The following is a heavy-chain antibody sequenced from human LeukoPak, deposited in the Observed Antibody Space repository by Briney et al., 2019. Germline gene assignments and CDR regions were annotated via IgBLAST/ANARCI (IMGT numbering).Heavy chain of an antibody. Sequence: PSETLSLTCTVSGGSVSSGSYYWSWIRQPPGKGLEWIGYISYSGSTNYNPSLKSRVTISVDTSKNQFSLKLSSVTAADTAVYYCARGHGNFDYWGQGTLVTVSS. CDR1: GGSVSSGSYY. CDR2: ISYSGST. CDR3: ARGHGNFDY. V-gene: IGHV4-61*01. J-gene: IGHJ4*02.